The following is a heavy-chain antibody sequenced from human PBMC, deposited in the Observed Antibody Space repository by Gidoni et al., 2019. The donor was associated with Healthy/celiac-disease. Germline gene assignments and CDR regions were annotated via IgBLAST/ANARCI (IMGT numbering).Heavy chain of an antibody. CDR2: ISAYNGNT. D-gene: IGHD3-10*01. J-gene: IGHJ5*02. CDR1: GYTFTSYG. Sequence: QVQLVQSGAEVKKPGASVKVSCKASGYTFTSYGLSWVRQAPGQGLEWMGWISAYNGNTNYAQKLQGRVTMTTDTSTSTAYMELRSLRSDDTAVYYCARDQESRYGSGSYDNWFDPWGQGTLVTVSS. V-gene: IGHV1-18*01. CDR3: ARDQESRYGSGSYDNWFDP.